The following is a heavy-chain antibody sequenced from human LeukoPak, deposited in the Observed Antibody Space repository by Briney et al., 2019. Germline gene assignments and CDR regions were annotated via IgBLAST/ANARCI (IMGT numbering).Heavy chain of an antibody. Sequence: GGSLRLSCAASGFTFSSYAMSWVRQAPGKGLEWVSAISGSGGSTYYADSVKVRFTISRDNSKNTLYLQMNSLRAEDTAVYYCAKTEKYCSSTSCYPVWDYWGQGTLVTVSS. V-gene: IGHV3-23*01. D-gene: IGHD2-2*01. CDR1: GFTFSSYA. J-gene: IGHJ4*02. CDR2: ISGSGGST. CDR3: AKTEKYCSSTSCYPVWDY.